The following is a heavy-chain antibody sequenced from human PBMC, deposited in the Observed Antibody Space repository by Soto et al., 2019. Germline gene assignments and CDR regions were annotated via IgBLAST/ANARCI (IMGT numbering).Heavy chain of an antibody. CDR2: ISYDGSNK. V-gene: IGHV3-30*18. CDR1: RFTFSTYA. Sequence: GGSLRLSCAASRFTFSTYAMHWVRQAPGRGLEWVAAISYDGSNKYYADSVKGRFTISRDNSKNTLYVQMNSLRAEDTAVYYCAKGPLFDPWGQGTLVTVSS. J-gene: IGHJ5*02. CDR3: AKGPLFDP.